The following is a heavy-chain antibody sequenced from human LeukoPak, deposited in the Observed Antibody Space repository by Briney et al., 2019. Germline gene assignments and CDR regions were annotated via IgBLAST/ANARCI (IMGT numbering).Heavy chain of an antibody. CDR2: THYNGNT. Sequence: PSETLSLTCAVYGGSFSGYYWSWIRQPPGKGPEWIGNTHYNGNTHYNPSLKSRVTISVDTSKNQFSLKVSSVTAADTAVYYCARDSTLDYWGQGSLVTVSS. CDR3: ARDSTLDY. J-gene: IGHJ4*02. V-gene: IGHV4-34*01. CDR1: GGSFSGYY. D-gene: IGHD1-1*01.